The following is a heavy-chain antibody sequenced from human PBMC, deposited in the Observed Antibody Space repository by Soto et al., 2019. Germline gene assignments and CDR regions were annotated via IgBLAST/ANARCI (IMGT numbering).Heavy chain of an antibody. CDR2: VSYSGRS. CDR1: GRSISSYY. Sequence: SETLSLTCTVSGRSISSYYWSWIRQPPGKGLEWIGSVSYSGRSDYNPSLRSRLTISADTSQNQFSLELTSVTAADTAVYYCARRWGHGDYFLFDLWGPGNLVTVSS. CDR3: ARRWGHGDYFLFDL. V-gene: IGHV4-59*04. D-gene: IGHD4-17*01. J-gene: IGHJ1*01.